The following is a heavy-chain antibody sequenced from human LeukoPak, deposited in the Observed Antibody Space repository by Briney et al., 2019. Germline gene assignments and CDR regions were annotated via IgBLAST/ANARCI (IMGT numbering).Heavy chain of an antibody. CDR3: ARGSAIFGVVITKRRFDY. D-gene: IGHD3-3*01. V-gene: IGHV4-34*01. CDR1: GGSFSGYY. Sequence: PSETLSLTCAVYGGSFSGYYWSWIRQPPGKGLEWIGVINHSGSTNYNPSLKSRVTISVDTSKNQFSLKLSSVTAADTAVYYCARGSAIFGVVITKRRFDYWGQGTLVTVSS. J-gene: IGHJ4*02. CDR2: INHSGST.